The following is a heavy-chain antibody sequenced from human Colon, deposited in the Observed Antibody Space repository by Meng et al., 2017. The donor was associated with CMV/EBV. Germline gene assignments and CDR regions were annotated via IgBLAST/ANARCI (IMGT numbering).Heavy chain of an antibody. J-gene: IGHJ4*02. CDR3: ARDTGTTGTGSLFDY. CDR2: IDKSGTT. Sequence: QVQLQESGPGLVKPSETLSLTCIVLDVSISGYSWSWIRQPAGKGLEWIGRIDKSGTTHYNPSLKSRVTLSLDTSKDQFSLKLTSVTAADTAVYYCARDTGTTGTGSLFDYWGQGILVTVSS. CDR1: DVSISGYS. V-gene: IGHV4-4*07. D-gene: IGHD1-1*01.